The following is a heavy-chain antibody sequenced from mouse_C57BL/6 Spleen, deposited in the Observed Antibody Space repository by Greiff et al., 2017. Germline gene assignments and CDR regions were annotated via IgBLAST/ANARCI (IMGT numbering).Heavy chain of an antibody. CDR3: AYGSSLFDY. CDR1: GFTFSSYG. D-gene: IGHD1-1*01. Sequence: EVKLVKSGGDLVKPGGSLKLSCAASGFTFSSYGMSWVRQTPDKRLEWVATISSGGSYTYYPDSVEGRFTISRDNAKNTLYLQMSSLESEDTAMYYCAYGSSLFDYWGQGTTLTVSS. J-gene: IGHJ2*01. CDR2: ISSGGSYT. V-gene: IGHV5-6*01.